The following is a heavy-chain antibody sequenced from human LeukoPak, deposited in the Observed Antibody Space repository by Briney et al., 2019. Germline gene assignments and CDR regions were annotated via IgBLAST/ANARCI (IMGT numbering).Heavy chain of an antibody. J-gene: IGHJ4*02. CDR2: ISGGGGST. Sequence: PGGSLRLSCAASEFTFSNYAMSWVRQAPGKGLEWVSGISGGGGSTYYADSVKGRFTISRDNSKNRLYLQMNSLRAEDTAVYYCAKEKSIIMSPEDYWGQGTLVTVSS. D-gene: IGHD3-10*02. V-gene: IGHV3-23*01. CDR1: EFTFSNYA. CDR3: AKEKSIIMSPEDY.